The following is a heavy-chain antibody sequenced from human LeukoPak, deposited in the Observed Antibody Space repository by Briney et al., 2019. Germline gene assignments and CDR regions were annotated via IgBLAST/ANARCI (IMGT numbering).Heavy chain of an antibody. D-gene: IGHD3-10*01. CDR2: ASGSGGST. J-gene: IGHJ4*02. Sequence: GGSLRLSCAASGFTFSSYAMSWVRQAPGKGLEWVSSASGSGGSTYYADSVKGRFTISRDNSKNTLYLQMNSLRAEDTAVYYCAKLRGPFGAPGGDYWGQGTLVTVSS. CDR3: AKLRGPFGAPGGDY. V-gene: IGHV3-23*01. CDR1: GFTFSSYA.